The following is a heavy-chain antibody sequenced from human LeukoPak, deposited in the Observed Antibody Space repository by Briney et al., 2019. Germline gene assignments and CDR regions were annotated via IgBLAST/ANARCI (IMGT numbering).Heavy chain of an antibody. D-gene: IGHD4-23*01. CDR2: IYTSGST. V-gene: IGHV4-61*02. CDR3: ARGGNSGYFDY. Sequence: SETLSLTCTVSGGSISSGSYYWSWIRQPAGKGLEWIGRIYTSGSTNYNPSLKSRVTISVDTPKNQFSLKLSSVTAADTAVYYCARGGNSGYFDYWGQGTLVTVSS. J-gene: IGHJ4*02. CDR1: GGSISSGSYY.